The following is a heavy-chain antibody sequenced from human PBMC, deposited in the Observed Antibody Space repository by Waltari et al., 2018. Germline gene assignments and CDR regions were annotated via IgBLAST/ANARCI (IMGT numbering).Heavy chain of an antibody. CDR3: ARDETYYDFWSGPYDY. D-gene: IGHD3-3*01. J-gene: IGHJ4*02. CDR2: INSDGSST. CDR1: GFTFSSYW. Sequence: EVQLVESGGGLVQPGGSLRLSCAASGFTFSSYWLHWVRQAPGKGLVVVSRINSDGSSTSYADSVKGRFTISRDNAKNTLYLQMNSLRAEDTAVYYCARDETYYDFWSGPYDYWGQGTLVTVSS. V-gene: IGHV3-74*01.